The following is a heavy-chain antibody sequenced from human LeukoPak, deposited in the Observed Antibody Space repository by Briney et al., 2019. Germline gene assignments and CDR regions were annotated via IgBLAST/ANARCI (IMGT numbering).Heavy chain of an antibody. V-gene: IGHV3-23*01. Sequence: GGSLRLSCAASGFSFSGYDMSWVRQAPGKGLEWVSGLSGSGFNTYYADSVKGRFTISRDNSDNTLYLQMNSLRAEDTAVYYCAKSTYDDYGMDVWGQGTTVTVSS. D-gene: IGHD3-22*01. CDR3: AKSTYDDYGMDV. J-gene: IGHJ6*02. CDR1: GFSFSGYD. CDR2: LSGSGFNT.